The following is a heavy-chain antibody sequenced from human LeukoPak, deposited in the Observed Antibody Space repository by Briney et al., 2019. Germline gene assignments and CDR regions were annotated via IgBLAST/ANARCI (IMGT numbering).Heavy chain of an antibody. D-gene: IGHD6-19*01. J-gene: IGHJ4*02. V-gene: IGHV1-18*01. CDR3: ARDLEAVAGTDY. CDR2: ISAYNRNT. CDR1: GYTFTSYG. Sequence: GASVKVSFTSSGYTFTSYGISWVRLAPAQGLEWMGWISAYNRNTNYSQKLQGRGTMTTDNSTSTAYMELRSLRSDDKAVYYCARDLEAVAGTDYWGQGTLVTVSS.